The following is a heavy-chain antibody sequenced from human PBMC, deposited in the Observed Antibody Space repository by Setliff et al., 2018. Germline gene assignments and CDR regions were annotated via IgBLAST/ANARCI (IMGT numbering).Heavy chain of an antibody. CDR3: AKGGTYRYFDF. CDR1: GGPFSGAS. Sequence: PSETLSLTCTVPGGPFSGASIWSWIRQPPGKGLEFIGYVYHSGTAKYDPSLESRAIMSVDASKNEISLKLKSVTAADTAVYYCAKGGTYRYFDFWGQGALVTVSS. D-gene: IGHD1-1*01. V-gene: IGHV4-59*01. J-gene: IGHJ4*02. CDR2: VYHSGTA.